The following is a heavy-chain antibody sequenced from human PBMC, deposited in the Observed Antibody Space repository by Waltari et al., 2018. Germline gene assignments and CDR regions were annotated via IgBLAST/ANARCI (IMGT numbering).Heavy chain of an antibody. J-gene: IGHJ4*02. CDR2: LSNGNDVS. Sequence: DVELLESGGASVQPGGSLRLSCAASGFNVNDHTMRWVRQPPGHGLECVSMLSNGNDVSYQSDSVKGRFTTSRDIAGNSIYLQMSRLRSEDTAIYYCVREVGYTNSATWGQGTLVNVSP. D-gene: IGHD4-4*01. V-gene: IGHV3-23*01. CDR3: VREVGYTNSAT. CDR1: GFNVNDHT.